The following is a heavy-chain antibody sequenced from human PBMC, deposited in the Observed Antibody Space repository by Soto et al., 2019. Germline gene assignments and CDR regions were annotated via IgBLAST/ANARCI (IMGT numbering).Heavy chain of an antibody. J-gene: IGHJ4*02. CDR2: FYDGNT. V-gene: IGHV4-39*01. Sequence: SETLSLTCIVSGGSITRRSSYWAGIRQPPGKGLEWVGTFYDGNTHHNPSLRSRITIAVDTSKNQFSLKLNSVAAADTAFYYCATTRGLAVGGSFDYWGQGMLVTVSS. CDR3: ATTRGLAVGGSFDY. CDR1: GGSITRRSSY. D-gene: IGHD1-26*01.